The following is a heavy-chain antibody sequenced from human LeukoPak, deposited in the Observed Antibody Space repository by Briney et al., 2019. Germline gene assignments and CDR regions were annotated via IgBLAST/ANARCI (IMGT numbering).Heavy chain of an antibody. CDR2: IYSGGST. D-gene: IGHD3-22*01. Sequence: GSLRLSCAASGFTFGSYAMSWVRQAPGKGLEWVSVIYSGGSTYYADSVKGRFTISRDNSKSTLYLQMNSLRAEDTAVYYCAREGGVSLDSSGYYDYYGMDVWGQGTTVTVSS. CDR1: GFTFGSYA. CDR3: AREGGVSLDSSGYYDYYGMDV. J-gene: IGHJ6*02. V-gene: IGHV3-53*01.